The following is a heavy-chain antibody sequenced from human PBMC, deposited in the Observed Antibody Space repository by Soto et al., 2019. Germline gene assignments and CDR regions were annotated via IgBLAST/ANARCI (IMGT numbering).Heavy chain of an antibody. V-gene: IGHV1-69*13. D-gene: IGHD2-15*01. Sequence: SVKVSCKASGGTFSTSSFSWVRQAPGQGLEWMGGITPIFGTAIYAQELPGRLTITADESTRTTYMELSSLRSEDTALYYCARARGYCSGGSCYWALRPFDYWGQGTLVTVSS. CDR2: ITPIFGTA. CDR1: GGTFSTSS. J-gene: IGHJ4*02. CDR3: ARARGYCSGGSCYWALRPFDY.